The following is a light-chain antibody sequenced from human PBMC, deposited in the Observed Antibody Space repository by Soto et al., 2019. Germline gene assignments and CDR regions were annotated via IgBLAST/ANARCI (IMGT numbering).Light chain of an antibody. CDR1: EGISNW. CDR3: QQANSFPRT. V-gene: IGKV1-12*01. CDR2: GIS. J-gene: IGKJ4*01. Sequence: DIQMTQSPSSVSASVGDRVTITCRASEGISNWLAWYQQKPGKAPNLLIYGISTLQSGVPSRFSGSGSGTDFTLTISSLQPEDCATYFCQQANSFPRTFGGGTRVEIQ.